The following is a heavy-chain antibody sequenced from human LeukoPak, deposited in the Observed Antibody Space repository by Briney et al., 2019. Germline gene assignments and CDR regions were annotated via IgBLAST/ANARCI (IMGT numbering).Heavy chain of an antibody. D-gene: IGHD3-9*01. Sequence: ASVKVSCKASGYTFTSYDINWVRQATGQGLEWMGWMNPNSGNTGYAQKFQGRVTMTRNTSISTAYMELSSLRSEDTAVYYCARGPPGILTFNYYYGMDVWGQGTTVTVSS. J-gene: IGHJ6*02. CDR1: GYTFTSYD. V-gene: IGHV1-8*01. CDR2: MNPNSGNT. CDR3: ARGPPGILTFNYYYGMDV.